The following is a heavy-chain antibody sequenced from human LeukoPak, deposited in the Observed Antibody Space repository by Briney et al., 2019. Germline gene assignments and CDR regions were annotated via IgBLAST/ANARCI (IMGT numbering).Heavy chain of an antibody. J-gene: IGHJ3*02. V-gene: IGHV4-4*07. CDR2: IYNSGST. D-gene: IGHD6-19*01. CDR1: GGSISSYY. CDR3: ARDKLAGHGAFDI. Sequence: SETLSLTCTVSGGSISSYYWSWIRQPVGKGLEWIGRIYNSGSTDYNPSLRSRVIMSVDTSKNQFSLKLTSVTAADTAVYYCARDKLAGHGAFDIWGQGTKVTVSS.